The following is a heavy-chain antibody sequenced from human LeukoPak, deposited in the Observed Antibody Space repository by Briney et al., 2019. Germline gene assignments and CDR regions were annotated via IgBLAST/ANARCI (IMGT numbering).Heavy chain of an antibody. CDR2: IYYSGST. Sequence: SETLSLTCTVSGGSFSSGSYYWSWTRQPPGKGWGWIGYIYYSGSTNYNPSLKSRVTISVDTSKNQFSLKLSSVTAADTAVYYCARDYGDLPYYYYGMDVWGQGTTVTVSS. CDR1: GGSFSSGSYY. CDR3: ARDYGDLPYYYYGMDV. V-gene: IGHV4-61*01. D-gene: IGHD4-17*01. J-gene: IGHJ6*02.